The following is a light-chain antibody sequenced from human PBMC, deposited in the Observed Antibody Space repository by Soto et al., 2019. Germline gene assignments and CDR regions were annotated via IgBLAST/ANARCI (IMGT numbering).Light chain of an antibody. J-gene: IGLJ1*01. V-gene: IGLV1-44*01. CDR1: SSNIGSNT. Sequence: QSVLTQPPSASGTPGQRVTISCSRSSSNIGSNTVNWYQQLPGTAPKLLIYSNNQLPSGVPDRFSGSKSGTSASLAISGLQSEDEADYYCAAWDDSLNGFVFGTGTKLTVL. CDR2: SNN. CDR3: AAWDDSLNGFV.